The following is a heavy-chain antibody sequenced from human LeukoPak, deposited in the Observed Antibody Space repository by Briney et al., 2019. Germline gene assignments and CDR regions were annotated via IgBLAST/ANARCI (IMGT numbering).Heavy chain of an antibody. V-gene: IGHV4-59*01. CDR3: ERRHYYYGSGSYDY. J-gene: IGHJ4*02. CDR1: GGSISSYY. Sequence: SETLSLTCTVSGGSISSYYWSWIRQPPGKGLEWIGYIYYSGSTNYNPSLKSRFTISVDTSKNQFSLKLSSVTAADTAVYYCERRHYYYGSGSYDYWGQGTLVTVSS. CDR2: IYYSGST. D-gene: IGHD3-10*01.